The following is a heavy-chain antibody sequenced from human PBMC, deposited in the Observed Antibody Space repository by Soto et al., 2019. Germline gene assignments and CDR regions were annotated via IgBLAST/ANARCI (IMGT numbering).Heavy chain of an antibody. V-gene: IGHV1-18*01. J-gene: IGHJ4*02. CDR1: GYTFTSYG. CDR2: IISYNGNT. Sequence: QFQLVQSGAEVKKPGASVKVSFKASGYTFTSYGISWVRQAPGQGLEWIGWIISYNGNTNYAQKRQGRVTMTTDTSTSTAYMELRSLKSDDTAVYYCARDTQLLGYCSGGSCLKFDYWGQGTLVTVSS. CDR3: ARDTQLLGYCSGGSCLKFDY. D-gene: IGHD2-15*01.